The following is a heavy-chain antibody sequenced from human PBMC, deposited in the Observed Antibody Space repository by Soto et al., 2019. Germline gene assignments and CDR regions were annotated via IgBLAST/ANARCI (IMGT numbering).Heavy chain of an antibody. D-gene: IGHD6-19*01. V-gene: IGHV4-39*01. CDR1: GGSISSSGYY. CDR2: IYYSGGT. CDR3: ARQGAYSSGWYGVVNY. Sequence: QLQLQESGPGLVKPSETLSLTCTVSGGSISSSGYYWGWIRQAPGKGLERIGNIYYSGGTFYKSSIKSRVTISLDTSKNLFSLKLTSVTAAVTAIYYCARQGAYSSGWYGVVNYWGQGTQNTVSS. J-gene: IGHJ4*02.